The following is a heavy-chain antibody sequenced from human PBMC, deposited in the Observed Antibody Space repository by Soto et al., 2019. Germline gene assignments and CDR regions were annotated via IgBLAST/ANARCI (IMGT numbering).Heavy chain of an antibody. D-gene: IGHD3-3*01. J-gene: IGHJ3*02. CDR3: ARGLDSPRSRGAFDI. CDR1: GGSFSGYY. CDR2: INHSGST. V-gene: IGHV4-34*01. Sequence: SETLSLTCAVYGGSFSGYYWSWIRQPPGKGLEWIGEINHSGSTNYNPSLKGRVTISVDTSKNQFSLKLSSVTAADTAVYYCARGLDSPRSRGAFDIWGQGTMVTVSS.